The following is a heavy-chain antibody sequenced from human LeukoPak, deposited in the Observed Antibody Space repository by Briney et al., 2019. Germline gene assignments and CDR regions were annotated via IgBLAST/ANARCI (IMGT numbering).Heavy chain of an antibody. J-gene: IGHJ6*03. V-gene: IGHV3-30*18. CDR2: ISYDGSNE. D-gene: IGHD6-19*01. CDR3: AKGSKAVLFTRDYYLDV. Sequence: PGGSLRLSCAASGFTFSSYWMSWVRQAPGKGLEWVAIISYDGSNEYYADSVKGRFTISRDNSKNTLYLQMNSLRAEDTAVYYCAKGSKAVLFTRDYYLDVWGKGTTVTISS. CDR1: GFTFSSYW.